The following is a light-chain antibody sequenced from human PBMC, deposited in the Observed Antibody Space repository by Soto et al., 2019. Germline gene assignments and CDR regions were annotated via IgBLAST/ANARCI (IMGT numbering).Light chain of an antibody. J-gene: IGLJ1*01. V-gene: IGLV2-14*01. CDR1: SSDIGGYNY. CDR3: SADTTSNTREIV. Sequence: QSALTQPASVSGSPGQSITISCTGTSSDIGGYNYVSWYHQHPGKAPKFMIYDVSNRPSGVSNRCSGAKSGNTASLTISGRQPEDEADYYCSADTTSNTREIVFGSGTKLTVL. CDR2: DVS.